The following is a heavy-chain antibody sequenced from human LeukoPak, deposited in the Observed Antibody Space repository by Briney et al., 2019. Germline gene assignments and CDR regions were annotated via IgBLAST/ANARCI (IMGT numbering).Heavy chain of an antibody. CDR1: GGSISSFY. Sequence: SETLSLTCTVSGGSISSFYWSWIRQPPGKGLEWIGYIYYSGSTNYNPSLKSRVTISVDTSKNQFSLKLSSVTAADTAAYYCAQNDFWSGYSARWGQGTLVTVSS. D-gene: IGHD3-3*01. CDR2: IYYSGST. CDR3: AQNDFWSGYSAR. V-gene: IGHV4-59*01. J-gene: IGHJ4*02.